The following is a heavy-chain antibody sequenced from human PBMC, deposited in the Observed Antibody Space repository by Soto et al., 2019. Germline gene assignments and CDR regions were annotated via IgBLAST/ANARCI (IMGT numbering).Heavy chain of an antibody. CDR3: AREAARPSEYFQH. CDR2: IYYSGST. V-gene: IGHV4-30-4*01. CDR1: GGSISSGDYY. D-gene: IGHD6-6*01. Sequence: SETLSLTCTVSGGSISSGDYYWSRIRQPPGKGLEWIGYIYYSGSTYYNPSLKSRVTISVDTSKNQFSLKLSSVTAADTAVYYCAREAARPSEYFQHWGQGTLVTVSS. J-gene: IGHJ1*01.